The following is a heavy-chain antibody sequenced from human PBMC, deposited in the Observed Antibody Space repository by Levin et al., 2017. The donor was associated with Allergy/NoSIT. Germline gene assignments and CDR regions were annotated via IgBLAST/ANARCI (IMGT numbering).Heavy chain of an antibody. D-gene: IGHD2-8*02. Sequence: GESLKITCKASGYSFSDYYIHWVRQAPGQGLEWMGRINPNSGGTNYAQTFQGRVTMTRDTSTCSAYMELSRLTSDDTAVYYCARDKSYRDTGGSYDSWGQGTLVTVSS. CDR1: GYSFSDYY. CDR2: INPNSGGT. CDR3: ARDKSYRDTGGSYDS. V-gene: IGHV1-2*02. J-gene: IGHJ5*01.